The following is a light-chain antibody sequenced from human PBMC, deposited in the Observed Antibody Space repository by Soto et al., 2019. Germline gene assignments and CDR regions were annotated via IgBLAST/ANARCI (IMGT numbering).Light chain of an antibody. J-gene: IGKJ1*01. Sequence: DIQMTQSPSTLSGSVGDGVTITCRASQTISSWLAWYQQKPGKAPKLLIYKASTLKSGVQSGFSGSGSGTEFTLTISSLQPDDFATYYCQNYHSYSEASGQGNTVDTK. CDR1: QTISSW. CDR2: KAS. CDR3: QNYHSYSEA. V-gene: IGKV1-5*03.